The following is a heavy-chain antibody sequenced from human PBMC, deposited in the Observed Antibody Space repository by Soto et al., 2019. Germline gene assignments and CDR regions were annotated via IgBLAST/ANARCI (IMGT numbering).Heavy chain of an antibody. CDR3: ATSYDSSANHRGDAFDS. V-gene: IGHV4-30-4*01. Sequence: PSETLSLTCTVSGGSISSGVYYWSLIRQPPGKDLEWIGYIYYSGSSDYNPSLKSRVTISVDTSKNQFSLKLSSVTAADTAVYYCATSYDSSANHRGDAFDSWGQGTMVTVSS. D-gene: IGHD3-22*01. CDR2: IYYSGSS. CDR1: GGSISSGVYY. J-gene: IGHJ3*02.